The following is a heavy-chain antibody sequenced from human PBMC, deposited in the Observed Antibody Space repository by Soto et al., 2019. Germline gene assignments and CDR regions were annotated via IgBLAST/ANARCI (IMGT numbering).Heavy chain of an antibody. J-gene: IGHJ4*02. CDR1: GGSIRSGSYY. Sequence: SQTLSLTCPVSGGSIRSGSYYRGWSRHPPGKGLGWIVNIYDSGSTNYSPALKSRVSMSVDTSKNLFSLKMNSVTAADTAVYYSARYSIVPVDYFDFWGQGTVVTVSS. D-gene: IGHD3-16*02. V-gene: IGHV4-61*01. CDR2: IYDSGST. CDR3: ARYSIVPVDYFDF.